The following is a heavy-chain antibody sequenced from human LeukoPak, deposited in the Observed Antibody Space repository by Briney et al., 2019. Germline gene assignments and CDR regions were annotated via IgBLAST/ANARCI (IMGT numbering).Heavy chain of an antibody. V-gene: IGHV1-69*13. CDR3: ARSPSYCSSTSCYSRAWFDP. D-gene: IGHD2-2*01. CDR1: GGTFSSYA. CDR2: IIPIFGTA. Sequence: ASVKVSCKASGGTFSSYAISWVRQAPGQGLEWVGGIIPIFGTANYAQKFQGRVTITADESTSTAYMELSSLRSEDTAVYYCARSPSYCSSTSCYSRAWFDPWGQGTLVTVSS. J-gene: IGHJ5*02.